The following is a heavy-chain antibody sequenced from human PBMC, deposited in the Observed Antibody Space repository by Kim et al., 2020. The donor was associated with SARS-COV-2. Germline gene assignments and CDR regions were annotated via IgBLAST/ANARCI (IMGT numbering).Heavy chain of an antibody. CDR1: GGSIGSYF. Sequence: SETLSLTCTVSGGSIGSYFWSWIRQHPGKGLEWIGYIYYSGSTNYNPSLKSRVTISVDTSKNQFSLNLSSVTATDTAVYYCARRGSGSWNFDYWGQGTLV. J-gene: IGHJ4*02. D-gene: IGHD3-10*01. CDR2: IYYSGST. CDR3: ARRGSGSWNFDY. V-gene: IGHV4-59*01.